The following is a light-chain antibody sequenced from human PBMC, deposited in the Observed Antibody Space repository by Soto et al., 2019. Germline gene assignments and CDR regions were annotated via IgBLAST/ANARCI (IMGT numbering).Light chain of an antibody. Sequence: EIVLTQSPGTLSLSPGERATLSCRASQSVSSSYLAWYQQKPGQAPRLLIYGASSRATGIPDRFSGSGSGTDFNLTISRLEPEDFAVYYCQQYGSSGTFGQGTKVDIK. J-gene: IGKJ1*01. CDR2: GAS. CDR3: QQYGSSGT. V-gene: IGKV3-20*01. CDR1: QSVSSSY.